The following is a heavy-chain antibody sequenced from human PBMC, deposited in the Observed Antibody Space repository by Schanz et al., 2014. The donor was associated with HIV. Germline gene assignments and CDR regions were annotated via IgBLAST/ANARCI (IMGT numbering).Heavy chain of an antibody. J-gene: IGHJ4*02. CDR2: ISYDGSNK. V-gene: IGHV3-30*18. CDR1: GFTFSSYG. Sequence: QVQLVESGGGVVQPGRSLRLSCAASGFTFSSYGMHWVRQAPGKGLEWVAVISYDGSNKYYADSVKGRFTISRDKSKNTLYLQMNSLRAGESAVYCCAKEEQQLGGVGGYHFDYWGQGALVTVSS. CDR3: AKEEQQLGGVGGYHFDY. D-gene: IGHD6-13*01.